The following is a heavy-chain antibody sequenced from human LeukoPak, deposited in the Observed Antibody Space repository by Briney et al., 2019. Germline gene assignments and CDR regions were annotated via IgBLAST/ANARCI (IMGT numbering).Heavy chain of an antibody. Sequence: SETLSLTCTVSGGSISSYYWSWIRQPPGKGLEWIGYIYYSGSTNYNPSLKSRVTIPVDTSKNQFSLKLSSVTAADTAVYYCAGSQEVDYWGQGTLVTVSS. CDR1: GGSISSYY. CDR3: AGSQEVDY. J-gene: IGHJ4*02. V-gene: IGHV4-59*12. CDR2: IYYSGST.